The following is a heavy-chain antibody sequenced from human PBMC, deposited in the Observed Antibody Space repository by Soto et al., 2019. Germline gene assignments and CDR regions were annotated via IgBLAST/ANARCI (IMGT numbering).Heavy chain of an antibody. CDR1: GGSVSSGSYY. CDR2: IYYSGST. Sequence: PSETLSLTCTVSGGSVSSGSYYWSWIRQPPGKGLEWIGYIYYSGSTNYNPSLKSRVTISVDTSKNQFSLKLSSVTAADTAVYYCARVDNEARYYDFWSGYYTAWFDPWGQGTLVTVSS. D-gene: IGHD3-3*01. V-gene: IGHV4-61*01. J-gene: IGHJ5*02. CDR3: ARVDNEARYYDFWSGYYTAWFDP.